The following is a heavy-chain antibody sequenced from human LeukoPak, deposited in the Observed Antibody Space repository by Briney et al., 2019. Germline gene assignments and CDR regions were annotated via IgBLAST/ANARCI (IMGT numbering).Heavy chain of an antibody. CDR2: ISGGGGSS. Sequence: GGSLRLSCAASGFTFSSYAMSWVRQAPGQGLEWVSAISGGGGSSDYADSVKGRLTISRSNSKNELDLRMNSLKAKGTAVYYCAKDSSSSGFDYWGQGTLVTVSS. V-gene: IGHV3-23*01. CDR1: GFTFSSYA. CDR3: AKDSSSSGFDY. J-gene: IGHJ4*02. D-gene: IGHD6-6*01.